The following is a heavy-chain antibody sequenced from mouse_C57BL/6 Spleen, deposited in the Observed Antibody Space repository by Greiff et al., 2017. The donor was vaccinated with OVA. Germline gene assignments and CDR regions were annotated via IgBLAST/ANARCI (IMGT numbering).Heavy chain of an antibody. Sequence: VQGLQSGPGLVQPSQSLSISCTASGFSFTSYGVHWVRQSPGKGLEWLGVIWSGGSTDYNAAFISRLGISKDNSKSQVFFKMNSLQAADAAICVCASDRNRYWYFDVWGTGTTVTVSS. CDR1: GFSFTSYG. CDR2: IWSGGST. J-gene: IGHJ1*03. V-gene: IGHV2-2*01. CDR3: ASDRNRYWYFDV.